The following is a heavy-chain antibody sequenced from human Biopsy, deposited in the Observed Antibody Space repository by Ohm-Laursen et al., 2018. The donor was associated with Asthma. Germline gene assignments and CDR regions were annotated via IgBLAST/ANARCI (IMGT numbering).Heavy chain of an antibody. D-gene: IGHD4-17*01. CDR3: ARVASYGDLYFGIDV. CDR1: GAYIGTPDYH. J-gene: IGHJ6*02. CDR2: VFYSGTT. V-gene: IGHV4-30-4*01. Sequence: SQTLSLTCTVSGAYIGTPDYHWSWIRQSPGKGLEWIGFVFYSGTTHYSRSLERRLYISIDTARNEFSMRLRSLTAADTAVYFCARVASYGDLYFGIDVWGLGTTVSVS.